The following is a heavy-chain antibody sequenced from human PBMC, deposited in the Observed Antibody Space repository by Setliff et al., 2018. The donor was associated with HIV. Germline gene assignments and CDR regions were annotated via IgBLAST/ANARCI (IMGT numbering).Heavy chain of an antibody. D-gene: IGHD2-15*01. CDR3: ARFTVVVFGAGEPSWFDP. CDR1: GDSIISGDYY. Sequence: KTSETLSLTCTVSGDSIISGDYYWSWIRQSPGKGLEWIGHIHYKGNIDYNASLKSRLAISSDTSKNQFSLNLSSVIAADTAIYFCARFTVVVFGAGEPSWFDPWGQGILVTVPQ. CDR2: IHYKGNI. V-gene: IGHV4-30-4*08. J-gene: IGHJ5*02.